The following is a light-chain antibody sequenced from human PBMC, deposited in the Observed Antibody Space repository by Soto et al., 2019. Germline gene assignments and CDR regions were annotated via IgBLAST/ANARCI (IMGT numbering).Light chain of an antibody. CDR1: QSVSQY. J-gene: IGKJ3*01. CDR2: GAS. Sequence: EIVLTQSPGTLSWSLGERATLSCRASQSVSQYLAWYQQKPGQAPRLLIYGASSRANGIPDRFSGSGSGTDFTLTINGLEPEDFAVYYCQQYSTSARVTCGPGTNVDI. CDR3: QQYSTSARVT. V-gene: IGKV3-20*01.